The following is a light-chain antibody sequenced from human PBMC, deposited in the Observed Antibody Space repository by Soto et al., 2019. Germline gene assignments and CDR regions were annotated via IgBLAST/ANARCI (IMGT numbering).Light chain of an antibody. CDR3: QQCNIPYT. J-gene: IGKJ2*01. CDR1: QSFSSW. V-gene: IGKV1-5*01. Sequence: DIQLTQSPSTLSASVGDRGTITCRASQSFSSWLAWYQQKPGKAPKLLIYDASNLESGVPSRFSGSGSRTEFTLTISSLQPDDFATYYCQQCNIPYTFGQGTNLEIK. CDR2: DAS.